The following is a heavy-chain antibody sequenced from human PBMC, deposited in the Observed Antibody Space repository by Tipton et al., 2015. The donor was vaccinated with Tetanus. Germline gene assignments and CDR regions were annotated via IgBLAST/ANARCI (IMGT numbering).Heavy chain of an antibody. V-gene: IGHV3-53*01. J-gene: IGHJ4*02. Sequence: SLRLSCEASGFIISNNNMNWVRQAPGKGLEWVSVIYRDGTTHYADSVKGRFTISRDITKNTLNLQTNSLRAEDTAVYYCASGSALDYWGPGTLVTVSS. CDR2: IYRDGTT. D-gene: IGHD6-25*01. CDR1: GFIISNNN. CDR3: ASGSALDY.